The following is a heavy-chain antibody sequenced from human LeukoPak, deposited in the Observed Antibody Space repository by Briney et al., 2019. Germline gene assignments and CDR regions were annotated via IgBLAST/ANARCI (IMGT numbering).Heavy chain of an antibody. CDR1: GFTFSSYT. D-gene: IGHD6-19*01. CDR2: ISSSSSYT. CDR3: ARASSSGWYEGVDY. V-gene: IGHV3-21*05. J-gene: IGHJ4*02. Sequence: GGSLRLSCAASGFTFSSYTMSWVRQAPGKGLEWVSYISSSSSYTNYADSVKGRFTISRDNAKNSLYLQMNSLRAEDTAVYYCARASSSGWYEGVDYWGQGTLVTVSS.